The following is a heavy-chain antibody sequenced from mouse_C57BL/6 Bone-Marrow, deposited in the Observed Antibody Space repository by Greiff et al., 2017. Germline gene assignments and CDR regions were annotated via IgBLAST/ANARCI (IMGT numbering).Heavy chain of an antibody. CDR2: IYPGSGST. D-gene: IGHD2-4*01. V-gene: IGHV1-55*01. CDR3: ARPYDYDVEGYYFDY. CDR1: GYTFTSYW. J-gene: IGHJ2*01. Sequence: VQLQQPGAELVKPGASVKMSCKASGYTFTSYWITWVKQRPGQGLEWIGDIYPGSGSTNYNEKFKSKATLTVDTSSSTAYMQLSSLTSEDSAVYYCARPYDYDVEGYYFDYWGQGTTLTVSS.